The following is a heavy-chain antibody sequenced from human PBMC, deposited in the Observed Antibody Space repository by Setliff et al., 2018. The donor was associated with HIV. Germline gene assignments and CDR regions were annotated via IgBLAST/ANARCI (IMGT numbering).Heavy chain of an antibody. Sequence: ASVKVSCKASGYTFTGYNLHWLRQAPGQGLEWMGVINPGSGATIYAQNFQGRVTMTRDTSINAAYMELRGLRSDDTAVYYCARNFGLSPSGKYYYYYGMDIWGQGTMVTVSS. V-gene: IGHV1-2*02. CDR1: GYTFTGYN. CDR2: INPGSGAT. D-gene: IGHD3-10*01. J-gene: IGHJ6*02. CDR3: ARNFGLSPSGKYYYYYGMDI.